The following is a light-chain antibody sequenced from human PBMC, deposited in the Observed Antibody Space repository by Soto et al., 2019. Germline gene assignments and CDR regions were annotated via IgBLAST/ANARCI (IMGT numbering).Light chain of an antibody. CDR2: GAS. CDR1: QSVSSN. J-gene: IGKJ5*01. CDR3: QQSWHWPSNN. V-gene: IGKV3-11*01. Sequence: EMVMTHSPATLSVSPLERATLSFRSSQSVSSNLVWYQQKPGQAPRLLIYGASNRVIGIPARFSGSGSGTDCTLTISSLEPEDFGVYYCQQSWHWPSNNFGQGTRLEIK.